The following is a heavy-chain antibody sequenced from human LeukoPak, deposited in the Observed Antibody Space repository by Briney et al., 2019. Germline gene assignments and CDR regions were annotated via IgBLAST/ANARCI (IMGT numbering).Heavy chain of an antibody. CDR3: ARGAYYYED. CDR2: ISSSSSTI. D-gene: IGHD3-22*01. J-gene: IGHJ4*02. CDR1: GVTLSSYA. Sequence: SGGSLRLSCAASGVTLSSYAMSWARQAPGKGLEWVSYISSSSSTIYYADSVKGRFTISRDNAKNSLYLQMNSLRAEDTAVYYCARGAYYYEDWGQGTLVTVSS. V-gene: IGHV3-48*01.